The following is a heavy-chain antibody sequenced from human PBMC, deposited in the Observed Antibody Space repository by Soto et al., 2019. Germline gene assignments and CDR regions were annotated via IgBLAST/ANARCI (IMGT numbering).Heavy chain of an antibody. CDR1: GGSISSSSYY. CDR2: LYYSGSP. CDR3: ARRKYCSSWYWDY. J-gene: IGHJ4*02. V-gene: IGHV4-39*01. D-gene: IGHD6-13*01. Sequence: QLQLQESGPGLVKPSETLSLTCTVSGGSISSSSYYWGWIRQPPGKGLEWIGSLYYSGSPYNNPSLKSRVSISVETSKNPFSLKLSSVTDADSAVYYWARRKYCSSWYWDYWGQGTLVTVSS.